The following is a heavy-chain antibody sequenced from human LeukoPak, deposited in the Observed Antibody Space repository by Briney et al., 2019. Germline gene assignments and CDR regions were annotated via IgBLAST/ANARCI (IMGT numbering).Heavy chain of an antibody. CDR2: IRYDGSNK. D-gene: IGHD3-10*01. CDR1: GFTFSSYG. CDR3: ARGASGIGGIRFDP. Sequence: GGSLRLSCAASGFTFSSYGMHWVRQAPGKGLEWVAFIRYDGSNKYYADSVKGRFTISRDNSKNTLYLQMNSLRAEDTAVYYCARGASGIGGIRFDPWGQGTLVTVSS. J-gene: IGHJ5*02. V-gene: IGHV3-30*02.